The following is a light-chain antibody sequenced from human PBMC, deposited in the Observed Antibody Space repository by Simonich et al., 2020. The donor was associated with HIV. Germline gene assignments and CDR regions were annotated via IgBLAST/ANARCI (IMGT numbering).Light chain of an antibody. CDR2: EAY. V-gene: IGKV3D-15*01. CDR1: QGVSSY. CDR3: QQYYSTPLT. Sequence: EIVMTQSPATLSVSPGERATLSCRASQGVSSYLAWYQQKPGQAPRLLIYEAYNRATGIPDRFSGSGSGTDYTLTISSLQPEDVATYYCQQYYSTPLTFGGGTKVEIK. J-gene: IGKJ4*01.